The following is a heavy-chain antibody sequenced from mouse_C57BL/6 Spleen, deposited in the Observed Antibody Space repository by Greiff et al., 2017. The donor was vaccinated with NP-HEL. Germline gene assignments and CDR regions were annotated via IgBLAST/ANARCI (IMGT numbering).Heavy chain of an antibody. CDR2: IYPGSGNT. CDR3: AREGWLLPFDY. V-gene: IGHV1-76*01. D-gene: IGHD2-3*01. CDR1: GYTFTDYY. J-gene: IGHJ2*01. Sequence: QVQLQQSGAELVRPGASVKLSCKASGYTFTDYYINWVKQRPGQGLEWIARIYPGSGNTYYNEKFKGKATLTAEKSSSTAYMQLSSLTSEDSAVYFCAREGWLLPFDYWGQGTTLTVSS.